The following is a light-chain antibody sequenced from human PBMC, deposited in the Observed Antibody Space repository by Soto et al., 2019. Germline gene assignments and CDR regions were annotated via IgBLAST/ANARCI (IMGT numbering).Light chain of an antibody. J-gene: IGKJ2*01. CDR2: DAS. CDR3: QQYNNWPPLYT. Sequence: EILMTQSPATLSVSPGERATLSCRASQSISNKLAWYQQKPGQAPRLLIYDASTRATGIPATFSGSGSGTEFTFTITSRQSEDFAAYYCQQYNNWPPLYTFGQGTKLDIK. V-gene: IGKV3D-15*01. CDR1: QSISNK.